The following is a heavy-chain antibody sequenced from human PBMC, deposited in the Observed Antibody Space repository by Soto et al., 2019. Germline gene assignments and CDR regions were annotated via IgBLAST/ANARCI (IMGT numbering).Heavy chain of an antibody. J-gene: IGHJ4*02. CDR3: ASHYYDSSGYYFPFDY. CDR1: GGSISSSSYY. D-gene: IGHD3-22*01. CDR2: IYYSGST. V-gene: IGHV4-39*07. Sequence: SETLSLTCTVSGGSISSSSYYWGWIRQPPGKGLEWIGSIYYSGSTNYNPSLKSRVTISVDTSNNQFSLKLSSVTAADTAVYYCASHYYDSSGYYFPFDYWGQGTLVTVSS.